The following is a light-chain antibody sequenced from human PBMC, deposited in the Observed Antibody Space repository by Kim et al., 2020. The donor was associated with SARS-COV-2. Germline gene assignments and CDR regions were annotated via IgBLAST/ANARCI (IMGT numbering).Light chain of an antibody. CDR2: DAS. V-gene: IGKV3-11*01. CDR3: QQRSNWWT. CDR1: QSVSSY. J-gene: IGKJ1*01. Sequence: FLSRGERATLSRRASQSVSSYLAWYQQKPGQAPRLLIYDASNRATDIPARFSGSGSGTDFTLTISSLEPEDFAVYYCQQRSNWWTFGQGTKVEIK.